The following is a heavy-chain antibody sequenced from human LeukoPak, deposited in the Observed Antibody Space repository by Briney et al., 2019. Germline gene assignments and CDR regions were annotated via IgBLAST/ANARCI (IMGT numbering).Heavy chain of an antibody. D-gene: IGHD4-11*01. CDR2: ISSRGGTS. J-gene: IGHJ4*02. Sequence: GGSLRLSCAASGFTFSNYVMTWVRQAPGRGLEWVSAISSRGGTSYYADSVKGRFTFSRDNSKNTLYLQMNSLRAEDTAVYYCAKGEMTTATPFDYWGQGTLVTVSS. CDR3: AKGEMTTATPFDY. CDR1: GFTFSNYV. V-gene: IGHV3-23*01.